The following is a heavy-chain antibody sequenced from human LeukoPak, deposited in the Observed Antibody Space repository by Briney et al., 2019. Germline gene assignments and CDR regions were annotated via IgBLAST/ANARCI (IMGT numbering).Heavy chain of an antibody. D-gene: IGHD1-26*01. V-gene: IGHV3-21*01. Sequence: GGSLRLSCAASGSTFSSYSMNWVRQAPGKGLEWVSSISSSSSYIYYSYSVKGLFTISRDNAKNSLYLQMNSLRAEDTAVYYCARDKLLNDNPTPDAFDIWGQGTMVTVSS. CDR3: ARDKLLNDNPTPDAFDI. J-gene: IGHJ3*02. CDR2: ISSSSSYI. CDR1: GSTFSSYS.